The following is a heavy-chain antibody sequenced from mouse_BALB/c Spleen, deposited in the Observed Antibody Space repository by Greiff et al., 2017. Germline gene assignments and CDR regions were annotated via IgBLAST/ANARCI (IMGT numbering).Heavy chain of an antibody. J-gene: IGHJ3*01. CDR3: ARYGNSDAWFAY. CDR1: GYTFTDYW. Sequence: VQLQQPGAELVMPGASVKMSCKASGYTFTDYWMHWVKQRPGQGLEWIGAIDTSDSYTSYNQKFKGKATLTVDESSSTAYMQLSSLTSEDSAVYYCARYGNSDAWFAYWGQGTLVTVSA. V-gene: IGHV1-69*01. D-gene: IGHD2-1*01. CDR2: IDTSDSYT.